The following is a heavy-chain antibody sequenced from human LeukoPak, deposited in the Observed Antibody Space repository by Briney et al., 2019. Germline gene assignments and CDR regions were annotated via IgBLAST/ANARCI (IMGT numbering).Heavy chain of an antibody. D-gene: IGHD3-10*02. Sequence: GGSLRLSCAGSGFTFSNDWMSWVRQAPGKGLEWVAIIKQDGSEKYYGDSVKGRFTISRDNAKNSLYLQMNSLRAEDTAVYYCAREFMLAYWGQGTLVTVSS. CDR3: AREFMLAY. V-gene: IGHV3-7*01. J-gene: IGHJ4*02. CDR1: GFTFSNDW. CDR2: IKQDGSEK.